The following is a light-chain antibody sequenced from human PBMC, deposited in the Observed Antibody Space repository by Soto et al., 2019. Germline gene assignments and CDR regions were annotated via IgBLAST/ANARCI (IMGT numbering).Light chain of an antibody. Sequence: DIQMTQSPSTLSASVGCRVTITCRASQSISSWLAWYQQKPGKAPKLLIYDASTLESGVPSRFSGSGSGTEFTLTISSLQPDDFATYYCQHYYSYPITFGQGTRLEIK. J-gene: IGKJ5*01. V-gene: IGKV1-5*01. CDR2: DAS. CDR1: QSISSW. CDR3: QHYYSYPIT.